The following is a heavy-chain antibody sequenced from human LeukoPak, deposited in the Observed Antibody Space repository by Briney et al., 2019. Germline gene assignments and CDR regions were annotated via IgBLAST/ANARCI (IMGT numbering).Heavy chain of an antibody. V-gene: IGHV4-34*01. D-gene: IGHD4-17*01. CDR2: INHSGST. J-gene: IGHJ6*03. CDR3: ARPPRPTTVTNSRARSYYMDV. Sequence: PSETLSLTCAVYGGSFSGYYWNWIRQPPGKGLEWIGEINHSGSTNYNPSLKSRVTISVDTSKNQFSLKLSSVTAADTAVYYCARPPRPTTVTNSRARSYYMDVWGKGTTVTVSS. CDR1: GGSFSGYY.